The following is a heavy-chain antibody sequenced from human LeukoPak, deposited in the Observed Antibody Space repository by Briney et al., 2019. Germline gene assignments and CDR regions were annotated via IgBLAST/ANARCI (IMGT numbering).Heavy chain of an antibody. V-gene: IGHV4-34*01. CDR3: ARGGGPEIDY. Sequence: SETLSLTCAVFGGSFSGYQLTWIRQSPDKGLEWIGEINQSGITDYNPSLESRVTISVDTSKNQFSLKLSSVTAADTAVYYCARGGGPEIDYWGQGTLVTVSS. CDR2: INQSGIT. D-gene: IGHD3-10*01. J-gene: IGHJ4*02. CDR1: GGSFSGYQ.